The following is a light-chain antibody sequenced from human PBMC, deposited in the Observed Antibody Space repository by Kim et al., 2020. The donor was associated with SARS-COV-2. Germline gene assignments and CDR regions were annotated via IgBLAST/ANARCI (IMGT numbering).Light chain of an antibody. CDR1: QSISSS. CDR2: AAS. J-gene: IGKJ4*01. Sequence: DIQMTQSPSSLSASVGDRVTITCRASQSISSSLNWYQQKPGKAPKVLIYAASSLQSGVPSRFSGSGSGTDFTLTISSLQPEDFATYYCQQSYSTPFTFGGGTKVEIK. CDR3: QQSYSTPFT. V-gene: IGKV1-39*01.